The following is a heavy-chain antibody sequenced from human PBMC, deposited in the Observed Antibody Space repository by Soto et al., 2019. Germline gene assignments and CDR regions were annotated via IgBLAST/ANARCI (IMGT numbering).Heavy chain of an antibody. CDR3: ARAGRAVAAFDI. Sequence: ASVKVSCKASGYTFNGYAMHWVRQATGQGLEWMGWINANNGHTKYSQKFQGRVTMTGNTSISTAYMELSSLRAGDTAVYYCARAGRAVAAFDIWGQGTMVTVSS. V-gene: IGHV1-3*01. CDR1: GYTFNGYA. D-gene: IGHD6-19*01. J-gene: IGHJ3*02. CDR2: INANNGHT.